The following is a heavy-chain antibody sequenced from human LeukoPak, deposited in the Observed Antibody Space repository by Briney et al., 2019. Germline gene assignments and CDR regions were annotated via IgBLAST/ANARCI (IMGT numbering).Heavy chain of an antibody. Sequence: GESLKISCKGSGYSFISYWIGWVRQMPGKGLEWMGIIYPGDSDTRYSPSFQGQVTISADKSISTAYLQWSSLKASDTAMYYCARREGDSFSAFDIWGQGTMVTVSS. V-gene: IGHV5-51*01. D-gene: IGHD3-10*01. J-gene: IGHJ3*02. CDR3: ARREGDSFSAFDI. CDR1: GYSFISYW. CDR2: IYPGDSDT.